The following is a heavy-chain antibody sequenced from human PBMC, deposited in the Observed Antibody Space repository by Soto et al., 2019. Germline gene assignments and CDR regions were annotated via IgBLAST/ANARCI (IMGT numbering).Heavy chain of an antibody. D-gene: IGHD6-13*01. CDR3: ARADLLAAAGHFDY. CDR1: GFTFSSYW. CDR2: INSDGSST. J-gene: IGHJ4*02. V-gene: IGHV3-74*01. Sequence: VQLVESGGGLVQPGGSLRLSCAASGFTFSSYWMHWVRQAPGKGLVWVSRINSDGSSTSYADSVKGRFTISRDNAKNTLYLQMNSLRAEDTAVYYCARADLLAAAGHFDYWGQGTLVTVSS.